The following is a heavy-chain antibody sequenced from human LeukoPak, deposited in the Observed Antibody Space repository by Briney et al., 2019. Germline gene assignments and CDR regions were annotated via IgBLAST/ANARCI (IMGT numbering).Heavy chain of an antibody. D-gene: IGHD4-17*01. Sequence: TGRSLRLSCAASGFTFSSYAMHWVRQAPGKGLEWVAVISYDGTNKYYADSVKGQFTISRDNSKNTLYLQMNSLRAEDTAVYYCARRKDYGELNWFDPWGQGTLVTVSS. CDR3: ARRKDYGELNWFDP. CDR1: GFTFSSYA. J-gene: IGHJ5*02. CDR2: ISYDGTNK. V-gene: IGHV3-30*04.